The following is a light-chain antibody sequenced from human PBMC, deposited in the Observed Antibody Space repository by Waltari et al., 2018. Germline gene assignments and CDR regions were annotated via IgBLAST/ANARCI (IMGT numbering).Light chain of an antibody. Sequence: EIVLTQSPGTLSLSPGERATLPCRASQSVSRTLAWYQQKPGQAPKLLTYGASIRATGIPDRFTGSGSGTDFSLTISSLEPEDFAIYFCQHYVRLPATFGQGTKVEIK. CDR3: QHYVRLPAT. CDR2: GAS. J-gene: IGKJ1*01. CDR1: QSVSRT. V-gene: IGKV3-20*01.